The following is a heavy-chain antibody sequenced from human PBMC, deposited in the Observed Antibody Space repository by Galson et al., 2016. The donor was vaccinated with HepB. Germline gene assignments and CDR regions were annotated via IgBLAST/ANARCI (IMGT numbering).Heavy chain of an antibody. CDR1: RFTFSETF. CDR3: TTKQVGQPDA. V-gene: IGHV3-15*01. J-gene: IGHJ5*02. CDR2: IKSSTDGGTT. Sequence: SLRLSCAGPRFTFSETFMSWVRQAPGKGLEWVGRIKSSTDGGTTDYAAPVRGRFTVSRDDSKNVLYLQMNSLKTEDTGVYYCTTKQVGQPDAWGQGTLVTVSS.